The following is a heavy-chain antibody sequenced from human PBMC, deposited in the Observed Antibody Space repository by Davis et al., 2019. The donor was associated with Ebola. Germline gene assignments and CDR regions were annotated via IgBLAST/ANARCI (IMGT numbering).Heavy chain of an antibody. V-gene: IGHV3-15*01. J-gene: IGHJ4*02. CDR3: CRGAPYGNFFDY. D-gene: IGHD1-26*01. Sequence: PGGSLRLSCELSGSTFSNVWMTWVRQAPGKGLEWVGRIKSKRDGETRDYAAPVNGRFTISRDDSKNTVYLQLNSLKTEDTAVYYCCRGAPYGNFFDYWGQGALVTVSS. CDR1: GSTFSNVW. CDR2: IKSKRDGETR.